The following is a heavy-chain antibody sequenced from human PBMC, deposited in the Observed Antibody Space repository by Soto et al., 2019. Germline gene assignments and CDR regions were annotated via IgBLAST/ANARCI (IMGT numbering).Heavy chain of an antibody. CDR3: AREMVGVKYYYYGMDV. D-gene: IGHD2-15*01. J-gene: IGHJ6*02. CDR1: GGTFSSYA. Sequence: GASVKVSCKASGGTFSSYAISWVRQAPGQGLEWMGGIIPIFGTANYAQKFQGRVTITADESTSTAYMELSSLRSEDTAVYYCAREMVGVKYYYYGMDVWGQGTTVTVSS. V-gene: IGHV1-69*13. CDR2: IIPIFGTA.